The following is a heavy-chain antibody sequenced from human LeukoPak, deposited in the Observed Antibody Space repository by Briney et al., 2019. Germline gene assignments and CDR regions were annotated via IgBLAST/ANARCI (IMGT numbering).Heavy chain of an antibody. J-gene: IGHJ6*03. D-gene: IGHD2-21*02. CDR1: GYSFTSKW. Sequence: GESLKISCKGPGYSFTSKWIAWVRQMPGKGLEWMGTIYPGDSDTRYSPSFQGQVTISVDKSISTAYLQWSSPKASDTAMFYCARSTRPRGDISYYFDYMDVWGKGTTVTVSS. CDR3: ARSTRPRGDISYYFDYMDV. CDR2: IYPGDSDT. V-gene: IGHV5-51*01.